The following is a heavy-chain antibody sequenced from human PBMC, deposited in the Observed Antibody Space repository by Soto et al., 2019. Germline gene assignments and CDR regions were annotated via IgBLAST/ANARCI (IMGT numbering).Heavy chain of an antibody. Sequence: ASVKVSCKASGCTFTSYYMHWVRQAPGQGLEWMGIINPSGGSTSYAQKFQGRVTMTRDTSTSTVCMELSSLRSEDTAVYYCAARPRYCSSTSCYGGHDAFDIWGQGTMVTVSS. J-gene: IGHJ3*02. CDR2: INPSGGST. V-gene: IGHV1-46*01. D-gene: IGHD2-2*01. CDR1: GCTFTSYY. CDR3: AARPRYCSSTSCYGGHDAFDI.